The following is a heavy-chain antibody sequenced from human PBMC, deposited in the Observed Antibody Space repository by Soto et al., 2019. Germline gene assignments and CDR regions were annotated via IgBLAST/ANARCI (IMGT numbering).Heavy chain of an antibody. CDR1: GGSISSYY. Sequence: QVQLQESGPGLVKPSETLSLTCTVSGGSISSYYWSWIRQPPGKGLEWIGYIYYSGSTNYDPSLKSRVTISVDTSKNQYSLKLSSVTAADTAVYYCARAPVPPYVVVLAATQTNWYFDLWGRGTLLTVSS. V-gene: IGHV4-59*01. D-gene: IGHD2-15*01. CDR2: IYYSGST. CDR3: ARAPVPPYVVVLAATQTNWYFDL. J-gene: IGHJ2*01.